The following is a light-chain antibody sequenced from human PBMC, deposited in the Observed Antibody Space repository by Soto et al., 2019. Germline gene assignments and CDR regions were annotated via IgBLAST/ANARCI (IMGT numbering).Light chain of an antibody. V-gene: IGKV3-15*01. Sequence: EMVMTQSPATLSVSPGESATLSCRASQSVSSNLAWYQQKTGQAPRILIYGESTRATGIPARFSGSGSGTELTLTISRLQPDDFATYYCQKYNSYPWTXGQGTKVDIK. CDR1: QSVSSN. J-gene: IGKJ1*01. CDR2: GES. CDR3: QKYNSYPWT.